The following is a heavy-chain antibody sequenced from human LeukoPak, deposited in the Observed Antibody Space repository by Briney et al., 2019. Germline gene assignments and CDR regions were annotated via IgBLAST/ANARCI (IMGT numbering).Heavy chain of an antibody. V-gene: IGHV3-13*01. J-gene: IGHJ4*02. CDR2: IGTAGDT. D-gene: IGHD6-19*01. CDR1: GFTFSSYD. CDR3: ARDMTTGYSSVFDY. Sequence: PGGSLRLSCAASGFTFSSYDMHWVRQATGKGLEWVSAIGTAGDTYYPGSVKGRFTISRENAKNSLYLQMNSLRAGDTAVYYCARDMTTGYSSVFDYWGQGTLVTVSS.